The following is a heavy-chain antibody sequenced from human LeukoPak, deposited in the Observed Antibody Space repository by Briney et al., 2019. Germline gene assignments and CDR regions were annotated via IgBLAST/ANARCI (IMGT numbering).Heavy chain of an antibody. CDR1: GYTFTGYY. CDR2: ISAYNGNT. D-gene: IGHD5-12*01. CDR3: ARMDIVATGYYYMDV. J-gene: IGHJ6*03. Sequence: ASVKVSCKASGYTFTGYYMHWVRQAPGQGLEWMGWISAYNGNTNYAQKLQGRVTMTTDTSTSTAYMELRSLRSDDTAVYYCARMDIVATGYYYMDVWGKGTTVTVSS. V-gene: IGHV1-18*04.